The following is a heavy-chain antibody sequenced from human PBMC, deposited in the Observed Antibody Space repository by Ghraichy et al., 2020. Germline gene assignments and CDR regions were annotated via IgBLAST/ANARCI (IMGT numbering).Heavy chain of an antibody. CDR2: MNPSSGNT. J-gene: IGHJ4*02. V-gene: IGHV1-8*03. D-gene: IGHD2-2*01. CDR1: AYIFSTYD. CDR3: ARAISYQLLSEY. Sequence: ASVKVSCKASAYIFSTYDITWVRQATGQGLEWMGWMNPSSGNTGYAQSFQGRVTFTRDTSTNTAYMEIISLRSEDTAVYYCARAISYQLLSEYWGQGTLVTVS.